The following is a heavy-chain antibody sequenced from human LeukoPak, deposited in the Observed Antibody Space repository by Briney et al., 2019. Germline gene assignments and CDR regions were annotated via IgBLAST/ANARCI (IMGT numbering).Heavy chain of an antibody. CDR2: IYYSKNT. CDR3: VSPRGFSYGYFDY. D-gene: IGHD5-18*01. V-gene: IGHV4-39*01. J-gene: IGHJ4*02. CDR1: GGSISSSSAY. Sequence: PSETLSLTCTVSGGSISSSSAYWGWIRQPPGKGLEWIGRIYYSKNTYYNPSLKSRVTISADTSKNQFSLTLGSVSATDTAVYYCVSPRGFSYGYFDYWGQGTLVTVSS.